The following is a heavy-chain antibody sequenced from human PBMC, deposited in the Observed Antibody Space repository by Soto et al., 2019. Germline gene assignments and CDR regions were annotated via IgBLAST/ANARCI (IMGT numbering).Heavy chain of an antibody. CDR2: ISYEGGNR. V-gene: IGHV3-30-3*01. Sequence: QVQLVESGGGVVQPGGSLRLSCAASGFSFNLYAMHWVRQAPGKGLEWVAVISYEGGNRFYADSVKGRFTISRDNSRNTLYQHMNKLRAEDTAVYYCSRSLYYSDTEEYLDSWGQGTLLTVSS. CDR3: SRSLYYSDTEEYLDS. J-gene: IGHJ4*02. CDR1: GFSFNLYA. D-gene: IGHD3-22*01.